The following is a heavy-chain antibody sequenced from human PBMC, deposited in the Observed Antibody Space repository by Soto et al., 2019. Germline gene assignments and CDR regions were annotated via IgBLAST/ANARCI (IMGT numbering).Heavy chain of an antibody. V-gene: IGHV3-30*18. Sequence: GGSLRLSCAASGFTFSSYVMHWVRQAPGKGLEWVAVISYDGSNKYYADSVKGRFTISRDNSKNTLYLQMNSLRAEDTAVYYCAKDQGGATNSAFDIWGQGTMVTVSS. CDR3: AKDQGGATNSAFDI. CDR2: ISYDGSNK. J-gene: IGHJ3*02. CDR1: GFTFSSYV. D-gene: IGHD1-26*01.